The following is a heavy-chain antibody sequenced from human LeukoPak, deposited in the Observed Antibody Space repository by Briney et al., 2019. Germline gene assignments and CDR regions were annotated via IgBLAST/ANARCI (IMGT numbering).Heavy chain of an antibody. V-gene: IGHV4-59*01. CDR1: GGSISSYY. CDR2: IYYSGST. CDR3: ARANLLFGTQPNWFDP. D-gene: IGHD2-21*01. Sequence: PSETLSLTCTVSGGSISSYYWSWIRQPPGKGLEWIGYIYYSGSTNYNPSLKSRVTISVDTSKNQFSLKLSSVTAADTAVYYCARANLLFGTQPNWFDPWGQGTLVTVSS. J-gene: IGHJ5*02.